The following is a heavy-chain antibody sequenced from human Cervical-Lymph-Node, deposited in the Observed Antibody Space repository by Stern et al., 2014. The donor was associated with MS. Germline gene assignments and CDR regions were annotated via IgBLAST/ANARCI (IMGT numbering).Heavy chain of an antibody. J-gene: IGHJ4*02. D-gene: IGHD6-25*01. V-gene: IGHV5-51*03. CDR1: GYSFTNYW. CDR3: ARSITASGTGGAFEF. CDR2: VYPGDSDT. Sequence: VHLVESGAEVKKPGESLKISCKASGYSFTNYWIGWVRQRPGKGLEWMGIVYPGDSDTRPSPSLQGQVTISADKSISTAYLQWSSLKASDTAMYYCARSITASGTGGAFEFWGQGTLVTVSS.